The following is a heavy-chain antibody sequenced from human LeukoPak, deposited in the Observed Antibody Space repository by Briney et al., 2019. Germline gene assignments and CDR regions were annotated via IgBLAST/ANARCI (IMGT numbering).Heavy chain of an antibody. CDR1: GGSISSYY. Sequence: SETLSLTCAVSGGSISSYYWSWIRQPPGRGLEWIGSIHYSGSTSYNPSLKSRVTISVDTSKNQFSLKLSSVTPADTAVYYCARRVYSSSWSYYFDYWGQGTLVTVSS. J-gene: IGHJ4*02. V-gene: IGHV4-59*01. CDR3: ARRVYSSSWSYYFDY. CDR2: IHYSGST. D-gene: IGHD6-13*01.